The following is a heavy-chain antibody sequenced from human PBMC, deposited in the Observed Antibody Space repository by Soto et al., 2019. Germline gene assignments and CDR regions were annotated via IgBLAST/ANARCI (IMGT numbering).Heavy chain of an antibody. CDR2: IVPMFGTS. J-gene: IGHJ4*02. Sequence: QERLVQSGAEVRKPGSSVKVSCKVTGGTSTRYAINWVRQAPGQGLEWMGGIVPMFGTSKYAQKFQGRVTITADTSTNIAYMELRSLRSEDTAVYSCSRGSEYDFWSGYLWGQGTLVSVSS. CDR1: GGTSTRYA. D-gene: IGHD3-3*01. CDR3: SRGSEYDFWSGYL. V-gene: IGHV1-69*06.